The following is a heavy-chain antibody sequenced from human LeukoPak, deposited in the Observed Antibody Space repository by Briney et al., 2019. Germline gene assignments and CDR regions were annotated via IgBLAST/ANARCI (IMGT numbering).Heavy chain of an antibody. CDR2: ISSSSNYT. D-gene: IGHD6-13*01. J-gene: IGHJ4*02. CDR3: ARPLDSSNNYFDY. V-gene: IGHV3-21*01. Sequence: GGSLRLSCAASGFTFSRNAMNWVRQAPGKGLEWVSFISSSSNYTSYADSVKGRFTISRDNAKNSLYLQMNSLRAEDTAVYYCARPLDSSNNYFDYWGQGTLVTVSA. CDR1: GFTFSRNA.